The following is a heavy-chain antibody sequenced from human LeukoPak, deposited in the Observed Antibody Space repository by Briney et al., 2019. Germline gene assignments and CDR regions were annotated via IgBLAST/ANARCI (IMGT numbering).Heavy chain of an antibody. D-gene: IGHD6-19*01. CDR1: GGSISSYY. CDR3: ARTQYSSGWYRWRFDY. J-gene: IGHJ4*02. V-gene: IGHV4-59*01. CDR2: IYYSGST. Sequence: SETLSLTCTVSGGSISSYYWSWIRQPPGKGLEWIGYIYYSGSTNYNPSLKSRVTISVDTSKNQFSLKLSSVTAADTAVYYCARTQYSSGWYRWRFDYWGQGTLVTVSS.